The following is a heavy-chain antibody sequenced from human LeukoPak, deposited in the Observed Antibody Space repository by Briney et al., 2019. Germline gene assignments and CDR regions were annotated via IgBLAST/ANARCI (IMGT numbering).Heavy chain of an antibody. V-gene: IGHV4-61*02. CDR1: GGSINSGSHY. Sequence: SETLSLTCTVSGGSINSGSHYWSWIRQPAGKGLEWIGRIYSSGRTNYNPSLKSRVTMSVDTSKNQFSLKLSSVTAADTAVYYCVTSYYYYYFYMDVWGRGTTVTVSS. CDR2: IYSSGRT. CDR3: VTSYYYYYFYMDV. J-gene: IGHJ6*03.